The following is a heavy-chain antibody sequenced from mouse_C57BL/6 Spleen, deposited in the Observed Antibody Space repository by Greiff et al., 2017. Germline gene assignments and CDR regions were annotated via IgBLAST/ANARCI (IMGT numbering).Heavy chain of an antibody. J-gene: IGHJ2*01. D-gene: IGHD1-1*01. V-gene: IGHV2-2*01. Sequence: VKLMESGPGLVQPSQSLSITCTVSGFSLTSYGVHWVRQSPGKGLEWLGVIWSGGSRDYNAAFISRLSISKDNSTSQVFFKMTSLQADDTAIYYCARNYYGSSLDYWGQGTTLTVSS. CDR3: ARNYYGSSLDY. CDR1: GFSLTSYG. CDR2: IWSGGSR.